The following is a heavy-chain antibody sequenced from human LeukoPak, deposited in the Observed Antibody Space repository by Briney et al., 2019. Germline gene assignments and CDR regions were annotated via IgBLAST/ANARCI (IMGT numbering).Heavy chain of an antibody. CDR2: ISGSGPTT. CDR1: GFTFNNYA. Sequence: HTGGSLRLSCAASGFTFNNYAMSWVRQAPGRGLEWVSVISGSGPTTYYADSVKGRFTISRDNSKNTLFLLMNGLRAEDTAVYYCARTYDFGRGPPGDAFDNWGQGTLVTVPP. D-gene: IGHD3-3*01. J-gene: IGHJ3*02. V-gene: IGHV3-23*01. CDR3: ARTYDFGRGPPGDAFDN.